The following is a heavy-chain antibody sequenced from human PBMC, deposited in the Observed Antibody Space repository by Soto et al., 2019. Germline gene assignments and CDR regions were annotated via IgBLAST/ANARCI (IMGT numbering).Heavy chain of an antibody. D-gene: IGHD6-19*01. CDR2: IYFTGST. Sequence: SETLSLTCTVSGGSISSYYWSWIRQPPGKGLEWIGYIYFTGSTNYNPSLKSRVTISVDTSKNQFSLKLTSVTAADTAVYYCARHDGFSSGWIFDYWGHGTLVTVSS. J-gene: IGHJ4*01. CDR3: ARHDGFSSGWIFDY. V-gene: IGHV4-59*08. CDR1: GGSISSYY.